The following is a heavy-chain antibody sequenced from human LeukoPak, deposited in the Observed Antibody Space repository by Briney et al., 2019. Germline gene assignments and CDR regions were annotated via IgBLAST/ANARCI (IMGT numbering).Heavy chain of an antibody. Sequence: GGSLRLSCAASGFTFSSYSMNWVRQAPGKGLEWVSSISSSSSYIYHADSVKGRFTISRDNAKNSLYLQMNSLRAEDTAVYYCAREGWDLNALDIWGQGTMVTVSP. V-gene: IGHV3-21*01. CDR2: ISSSSSYI. CDR1: GFTFSSYS. CDR3: AREGWDLNALDI. D-gene: IGHD1-26*01. J-gene: IGHJ3*02.